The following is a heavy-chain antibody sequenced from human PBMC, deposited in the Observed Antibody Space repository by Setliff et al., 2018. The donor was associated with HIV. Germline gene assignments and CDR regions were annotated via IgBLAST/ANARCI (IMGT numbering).Heavy chain of an antibody. CDR1: GFTFNTYA. CDR3: VKSKSDMDTAMVGH. J-gene: IGHJ4*02. V-gene: IGHV3-23*01. CDR2: ITGTGERT. Sequence: PGGSLRLSCAASGFTFNTYAISWVRQAPGKGLEWVSAITGTGERTYYAASVKGRFTVSRDNSKNTVYLQMNSLRAEDMALYYCVKSKSDMDTAMVGHWGQGTLVT. D-gene: IGHD5-18*01.